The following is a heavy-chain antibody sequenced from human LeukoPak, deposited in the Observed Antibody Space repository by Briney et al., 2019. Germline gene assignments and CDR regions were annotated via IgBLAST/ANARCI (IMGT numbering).Heavy chain of an antibody. Sequence: PAGSLRLSCAASGFTFSSYAMHWVRQAPGKGLEWVAVISYDGSNKYYADSVKGRFTISRDNSKNTLYLQMNSLRAEDTAVYYCARDYNPEGSYYLAHYYYMDVWGKGTTVTVSS. J-gene: IGHJ6*03. CDR2: ISYDGSNK. D-gene: IGHD3-10*01. CDR3: ARDYNPEGSYYLAHYYYMDV. V-gene: IGHV3-30*04. CDR1: GFTFSSYA.